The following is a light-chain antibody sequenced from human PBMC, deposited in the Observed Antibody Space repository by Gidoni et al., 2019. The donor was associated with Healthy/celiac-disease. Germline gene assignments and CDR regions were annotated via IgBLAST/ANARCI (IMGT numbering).Light chain of an antibody. CDR3: QHLGT. Sequence: ELVMTQSPATLSVSPGERATLSCRASQSVSSNLAWYQQKPGQAPRLLIYGASTRATGIPARFSGSGSGTEFTLTISSLQSEDFAVYYCQHLGTFGQGTKLEIK. CDR2: GAS. J-gene: IGKJ2*02. CDR1: QSVSSN. V-gene: IGKV3-15*01.